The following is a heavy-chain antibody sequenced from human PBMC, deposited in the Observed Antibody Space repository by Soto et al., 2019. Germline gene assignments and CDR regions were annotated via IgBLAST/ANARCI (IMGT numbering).Heavy chain of an antibody. Sequence: SVKVSCKXSGGTFSSYAISWVRQAPGQGLEWMGGIIPIFGTANYAQKFQGRVTITADESTSTAYMELSSLRSEDTAVYYCAKCSSTSCYVADYYGMDVWGQGTTVTVSS. CDR2: IIPIFGTA. J-gene: IGHJ6*02. D-gene: IGHD2-2*01. CDR3: AKCSSTSCYVADYYGMDV. V-gene: IGHV1-69*13. CDR1: GGTFSSYA.